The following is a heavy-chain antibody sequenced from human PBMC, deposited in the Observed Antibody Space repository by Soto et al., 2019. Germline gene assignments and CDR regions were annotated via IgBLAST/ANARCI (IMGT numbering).Heavy chain of an antibody. CDR1: GFTFTSSA. V-gene: IGHV1-58*01. CDR3: AAADYDFWSGSGYYGMDV. Sequence: SVKVSCKASGFTFTSSAVQWVRQARGQRLEWIGWIVVGSGNTNYAQKFQERVTITRDMSTSTAYMELSSLRSEDTAVYYCAAADYDFWSGSGYYGMDVWGQGTTVTVSS. J-gene: IGHJ6*02. D-gene: IGHD3-3*01. CDR2: IVVGSGNT.